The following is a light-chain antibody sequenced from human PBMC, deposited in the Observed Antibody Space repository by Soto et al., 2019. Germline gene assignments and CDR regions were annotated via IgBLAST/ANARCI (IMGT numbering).Light chain of an antibody. CDR2: RSS. J-gene: IGKJ2*01. V-gene: IGKV3-20*01. Sequence: EIVLTQSPGTLSLSPGERATLSCMASQSVSSSYLAWYQLKPGQAPRLLIYRSSSRATGIPDRFSGSGSGTGFTLTISRLEPEDFAVYYCQQYGSSPHTFGQGTELEIK. CDR3: QQYGSSPHT. CDR1: QSVSSSY.